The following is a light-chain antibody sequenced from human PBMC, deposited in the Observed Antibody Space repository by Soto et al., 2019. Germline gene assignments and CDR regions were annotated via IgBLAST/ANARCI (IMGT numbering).Light chain of an antibody. Sequence: EIVLTQSAATLSVPPGESATLSCRASQTVRSSLAWFQQKPGQAPRLLIYDASIRATGVPARFSGSGSGTEFTLTISSLQSEAFAVYFCHQYNNWPPWTFGQGTKVEIK. J-gene: IGKJ1*01. CDR2: DAS. V-gene: IGKV3-15*01. CDR3: HQYNNWPPWT. CDR1: QTVRSS.